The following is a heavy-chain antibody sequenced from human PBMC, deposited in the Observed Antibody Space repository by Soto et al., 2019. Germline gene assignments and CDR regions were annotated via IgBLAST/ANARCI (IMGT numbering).Heavy chain of an antibody. V-gene: IGHV3-7*01. CDR1: GFTFSSYW. D-gene: IGHD6-19*01. J-gene: IGHJ3*02. Sequence: EVQLVESGGGLVQPGGSLRLSCAASGFTFSSYWMSWVRQAPGKGLEWVANIKQDGSEKYYVDSVKGRFTISRDNAKNSLYLQMNSLRAEDTAVYYCARAEYSSCLAAFDIWGQGTMVTVSS. CDR2: IKQDGSEK. CDR3: ARAEYSSCLAAFDI.